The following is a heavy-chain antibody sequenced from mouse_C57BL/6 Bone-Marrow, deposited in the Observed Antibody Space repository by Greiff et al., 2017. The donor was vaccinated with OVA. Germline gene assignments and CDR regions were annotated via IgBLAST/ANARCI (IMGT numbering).Heavy chain of an antibody. CDR3: ARGYGSSLWYFDV. CDR1: GYSITSGYY. D-gene: IGHD1-1*01. Sequence: EVKVEESGPGLVKPSQSLSLTCSVTGYSITSGYYWTWIRQFPGNKLEWMGYISYDGSNNYNPSLKNRISITRDTSKNQFFLKLNSVTTEDTATYYCARGYGSSLWYFDVWGTGTTVTVSS. V-gene: IGHV3-6*01. J-gene: IGHJ1*03. CDR2: ISYDGSN.